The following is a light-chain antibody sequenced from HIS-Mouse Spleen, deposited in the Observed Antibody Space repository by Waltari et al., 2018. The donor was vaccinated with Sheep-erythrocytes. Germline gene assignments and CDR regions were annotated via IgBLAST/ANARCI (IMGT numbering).Light chain of an antibody. CDR2: DAS. V-gene: IGKV1-33*01. CDR3: QQYDNLPLT. CDR1: QDISNY. J-gene: IGKJ4*01. Sequence: IQVTQSPSSLFSSVGDKVTITCQARQDISNYLNWYQQKPGKAPKLLIYDASNLETGGPSRFSGSGSGTDFTFTISSLQPEDIATYYCQQYDNLPLTFGGGTKVEIK.